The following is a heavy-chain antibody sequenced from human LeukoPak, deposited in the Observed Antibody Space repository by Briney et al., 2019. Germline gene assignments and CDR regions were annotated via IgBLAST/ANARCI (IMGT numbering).Heavy chain of an antibody. Sequence: PGGSLRLSCAASGFTVNRTYMSWVRQAPGEGLEWVSLIYSGGSTSYADSVKGRFTISRDNAKNSLYLQMNSLRAEDTAVYYCARVHYYGSGSYYNDYYGMDVWGQGTTVTVSS. CDR1: GFTVNRTY. CDR2: IYSGGST. J-gene: IGHJ6*02. CDR3: ARVHYYGSGSYYNDYYGMDV. V-gene: IGHV3-66*01. D-gene: IGHD3-10*01.